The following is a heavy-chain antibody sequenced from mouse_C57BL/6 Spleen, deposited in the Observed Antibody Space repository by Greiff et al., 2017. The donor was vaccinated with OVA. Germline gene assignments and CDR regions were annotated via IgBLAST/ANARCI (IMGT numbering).Heavy chain of an antibody. V-gene: IGHV1-22*01. Sequence: VQLQQSGPELVKPGASVKMSCKASGYTFTDYNMHWVKQSHGKSLEWIGYINPNNGGTSYNQKFKGKATLTVNKSSSTAYMELRSLTSEDSAVYYCARWGALGGYAMDYWGQGTSVTVSS. CDR1: GYTFTDYN. CDR2: INPNNGGT. CDR3: ARWGALGGYAMDY. J-gene: IGHJ4*01.